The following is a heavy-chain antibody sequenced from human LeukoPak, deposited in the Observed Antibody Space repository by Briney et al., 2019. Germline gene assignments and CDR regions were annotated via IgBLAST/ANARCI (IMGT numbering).Heavy chain of an antibody. Sequence: GTSLRLSCAASGFTFSSYAMHWVRQAPGKGLEYVSAISSNGGSTYYADSVKGRFTISRDNSKNTLYLQMSSLRAEDTAVYYCVKGAVVVPAAMFDYWGQGTLVTVSS. V-gene: IGHV3-64D*06. CDR3: VKGAVVVPAAMFDY. CDR2: ISSNGGST. J-gene: IGHJ4*02. CDR1: GFTFSSYA. D-gene: IGHD2-2*01.